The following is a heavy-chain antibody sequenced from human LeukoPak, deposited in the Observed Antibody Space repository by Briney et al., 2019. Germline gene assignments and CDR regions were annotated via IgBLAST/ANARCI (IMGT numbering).Heavy chain of an antibody. CDR3: ARGFSSGLIEY. CDR1: GGSISSYY. J-gene: IGHJ4*02. CDR2: IYTSGST. Sequence: SETLSLTCTVSGGSISSYYWSWIRQPAGKGLEWIGRIYTSGSTNYNPSLKSRITISLDTSKNQFSLKLSSVTAADTAVYNCARGFSSGLIEYWGQGSLVTVSS. D-gene: IGHD6-19*01. V-gene: IGHV4-4*07.